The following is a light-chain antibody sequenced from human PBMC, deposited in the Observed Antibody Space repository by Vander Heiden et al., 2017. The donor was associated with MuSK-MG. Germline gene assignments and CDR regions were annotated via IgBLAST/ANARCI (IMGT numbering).Light chain of an antibody. V-gene: IGKV3-20*01. CDR3: QQDYTSLT. CDR1: QSVGSRF. Sequence: ELVLTQSPGTLSLSPGERATLSCRASQSVGSRFLDWYQQKPGQAPRLLIYGASSRANGIPDRFNGSGSGTDFTLTSSRLEPEDFALYYWQQDYTSLTFGGGTMVXIK. J-gene: IGKJ4*01. CDR2: GAS.